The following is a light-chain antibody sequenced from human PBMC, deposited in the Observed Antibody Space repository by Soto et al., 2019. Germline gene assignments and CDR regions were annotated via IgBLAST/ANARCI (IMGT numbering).Light chain of an antibody. CDR3: QQRSNWPIT. J-gene: IGKJ5*01. V-gene: IGKV3-11*01. CDR2: HAS. CDR1: QSVGTY. Sequence: ETVLTQSPATVSLSPGERATLSCRASQSVGTYLAWYRQRPGQSPTLLIYHASNRPTGIPARFSGSGSGTDFTLTISSLEPEDFAVYYCQQRSNWPITFGQGTRLENK.